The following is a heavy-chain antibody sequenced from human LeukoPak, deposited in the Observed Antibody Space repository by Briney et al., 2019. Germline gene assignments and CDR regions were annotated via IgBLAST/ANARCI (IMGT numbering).Heavy chain of an antibody. Sequence: GGSLRLSCAASGFTFSSYSMNWVRQAPGKGLEWVSYISSSSSTIYYADSVKGRFTISRDNAKNSLYLQMNSLRDEDTAVYYCARGSTYYDSSGQVPFDYWGQGTPVTVSS. CDR3: ARGSTYYDSSGQVPFDY. V-gene: IGHV3-48*02. D-gene: IGHD3-22*01. CDR2: ISSSSSTI. J-gene: IGHJ4*02. CDR1: GFTFSSYS.